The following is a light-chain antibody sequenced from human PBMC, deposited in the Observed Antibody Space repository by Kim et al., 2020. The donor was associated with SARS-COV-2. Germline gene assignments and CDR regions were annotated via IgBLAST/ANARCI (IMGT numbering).Light chain of an antibody. J-gene: IGKJ5*01. CDR2: GAS. Sequence: SASVGDSVSITCQASQDINKYLNWYQQRPGKAPKVLIHGASNLEPGVPSRFSGNGSGTDFTFTISSLQPEDIATYYCQQHDKFITFGQGTRLEIK. CDR1: QDINKY. CDR3: QQHDKFIT. V-gene: IGKV1-33*01.